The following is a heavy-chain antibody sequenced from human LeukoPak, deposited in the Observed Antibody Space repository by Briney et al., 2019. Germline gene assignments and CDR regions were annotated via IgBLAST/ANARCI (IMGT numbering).Heavy chain of an antibody. Sequence: GGSLRLSCAASGFTSSTFGMYWVRQALDKGLEWVAFTRPDADNKYYSDSVRGRFTISRDNPKNTLYLQMNSLRVEDTALYFCAKGVSEWGNLGNWGQGTLVTVSS. CDR3: AKGVSEWGNLGN. D-gene: IGHD7-27*01. CDR1: GFTSSTFG. V-gene: IGHV3-30*02. J-gene: IGHJ4*02. CDR2: TRPDADNK.